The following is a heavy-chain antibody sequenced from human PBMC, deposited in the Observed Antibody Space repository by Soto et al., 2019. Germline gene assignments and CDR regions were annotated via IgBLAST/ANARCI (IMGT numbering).Heavy chain of an antibody. V-gene: IGHV4-34*01. J-gene: IGHJ4*02. D-gene: IGHD5-12*01. CDR2: INHSGST. CDR1: GGSFSGYY. CDR3: ARVTLDIVATTLFDY. Sequence: SETLSLTCAVYGGSFSGYYWSWIRQPPGKGLEWIGEINHSGSTNYNPSLKSRVTISVDTSKNQFSLKLSSVTAADTAVYYCARVTLDIVATTLFDYWGQGTLVTVSS.